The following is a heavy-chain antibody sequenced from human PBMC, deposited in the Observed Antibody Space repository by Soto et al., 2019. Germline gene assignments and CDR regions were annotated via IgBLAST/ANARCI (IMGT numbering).Heavy chain of an antibody. CDR1: GVSFSGYY. CDR3: ARGPYELFDYGDYYYYMDV. V-gene: IGHV4-34*01. J-gene: IGHJ6*03. CDR2: INHSGST. Sequence: SETLSLTCAVYGVSFSGYYWSWIRQPPGKGLEWIGEINHSGSTNYNPSLKSRVTISVDTSKNQFSLKLSSVTAADTAVYYCARGPYELFDYGDYYYYMDVWGKGTTVTVSS. D-gene: IGHD4-17*01.